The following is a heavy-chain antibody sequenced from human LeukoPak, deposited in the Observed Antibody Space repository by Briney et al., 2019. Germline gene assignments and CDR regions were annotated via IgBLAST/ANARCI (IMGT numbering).Heavy chain of an antibody. V-gene: IGHV3-23*01. Sequence: GGSLRLSCAASGFTFSSSAMSWVRQAPGKGLKWVSALSNNGGYTYYADSMQGRFTISRDNSKSTLCLQMNSLRAEDTAVYYCAKQLGYCSDGSCYFPYWGQGTLVTVSS. D-gene: IGHD2-15*01. CDR1: GFTFSSSA. CDR2: LSNNGGYT. J-gene: IGHJ4*02. CDR3: AKQLGYCSDGSCYFPY.